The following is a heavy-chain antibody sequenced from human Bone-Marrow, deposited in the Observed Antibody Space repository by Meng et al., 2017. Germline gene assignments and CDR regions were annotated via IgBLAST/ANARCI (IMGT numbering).Heavy chain of an antibody. Sequence: ETLSLTCAASGFTFSSYSMNWVRQAPGKGLEWVSSINSSSSYIYYADSVKDRFTISRDNAKNSLYLQMNSLRAEDTAVYYCASRRLPGYSYGIGHWGQGTLVTVSS. CDR1: GFTFSSYS. CDR2: INSSSSYI. D-gene: IGHD5-18*01. CDR3: ASRRLPGYSYGIGH. V-gene: IGHV3-21*01. J-gene: IGHJ4*02.